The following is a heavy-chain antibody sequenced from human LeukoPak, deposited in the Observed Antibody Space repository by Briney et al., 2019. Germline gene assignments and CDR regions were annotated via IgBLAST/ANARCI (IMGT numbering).Heavy chain of an antibody. V-gene: IGHV3-7*01. Sequence: GGSLRLSCAASGFTLSSYWMSWVRQAPGKGLEWVATIQQDENQTYDVDSEKRRFPISRGNARNSLCLQMNSLRGEDTAVYYWARESAGHAGSGYSLVDFDYWGQGTLVTVSS. D-gene: IGHD3-22*01. J-gene: IGHJ4*02. CDR1: GFTLSSYW. CDR3: ARESAGHAGSGYSLVDFDY. CDR2: IQQDENQT.